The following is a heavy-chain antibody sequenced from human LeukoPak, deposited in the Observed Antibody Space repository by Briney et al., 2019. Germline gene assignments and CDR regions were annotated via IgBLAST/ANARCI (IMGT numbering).Heavy chain of an antibody. CDR2: ISSSGSTI. D-gene: IGHD3-3*01. V-gene: IGHV3-11*04. CDR1: GFTFSDYY. Sequence: GGSLRLSCAASGFTFSDYYVSWIRQAPGKGLEWVSYISSSGSTIYYADSVKGRFTISRDNAKSSLYLQMNSLRAEDTAVYYCARDPGSGYVDYWGQGTLVTVSS. J-gene: IGHJ4*02. CDR3: ARDPGSGYVDY.